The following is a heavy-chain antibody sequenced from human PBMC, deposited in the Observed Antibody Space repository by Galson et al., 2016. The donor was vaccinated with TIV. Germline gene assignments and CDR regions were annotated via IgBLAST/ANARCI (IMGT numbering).Heavy chain of an antibody. CDR1: GGTLSSYA. D-gene: IGHD6-19*01. CDR3: AISASSGWYVAFDY. CDR2: IIPSLGVK. V-gene: IGHV1-69*10. J-gene: IGHJ4*02. Sequence: SVKVSCKASGGTLSSYAISWVRQAPGQGLEWMGGIIPSLGVKNYAQKFQGRVTIIADASTSTVSMELSSLRSEDTAVYYCAISASSGWYVAFDYWGQGTLVTVSS.